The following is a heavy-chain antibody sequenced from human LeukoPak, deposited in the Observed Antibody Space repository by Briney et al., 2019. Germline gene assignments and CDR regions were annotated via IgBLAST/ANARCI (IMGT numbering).Heavy chain of an antibody. D-gene: IGHD2-15*01. CDR2: IWYDGSNK. CDR1: GFTFSSYG. J-gene: IGHJ4*02. CDR3: AREISGFDY. V-gene: IGHV3-33*01. Sequence: PGTSLRLSCAASGFTFSSYGMNRVRQAPGKGLEWVAVIWYDGSNKYYADSVKGRFTISRDNSKNTLYLQMNSLRAEDTAVYYCAREISGFDYWGQGTLVTVSS.